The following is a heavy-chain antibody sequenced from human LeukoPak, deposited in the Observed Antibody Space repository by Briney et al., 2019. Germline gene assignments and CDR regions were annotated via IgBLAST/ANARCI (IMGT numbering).Heavy chain of an antibody. J-gene: IGHJ3*02. CDR1: GGSFSGYY. V-gene: IGHV4-59*01. Sequence: PSETLSLTCAVYGGSFSGYYWSWIRQPPGKGLEWIGYIYYSGSTNYNPSLKSRVTISVDTSKNQFSLKLSSVTAADTAVYYCAREGAPRAFDIWGQGTMVTVSS. CDR2: IYYSGST. D-gene: IGHD3-16*01. CDR3: AREGAPRAFDI.